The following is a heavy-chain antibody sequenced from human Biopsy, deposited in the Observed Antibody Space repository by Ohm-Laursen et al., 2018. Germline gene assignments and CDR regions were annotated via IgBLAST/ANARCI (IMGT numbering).Heavy chain of an antibody. J-gene: IGHJ4*02. CDR2: ISHTGYT. CDR3: ARGSNDFGGLYFPR. D-gene: IGHD4-23*01. CDR1: GGSFTGHY. Sequence: SDTLSLTCSVSGGSFTGHYWSWIRQPPGKGLEWTGHISHTGYTSYKSSLKSRVTISLDTSRNHFSLRLSSLTAAGTAVYYCARGSNDFGGLYFPRWGQGTLLTGSS. V-gene: IGHV4-59*11.